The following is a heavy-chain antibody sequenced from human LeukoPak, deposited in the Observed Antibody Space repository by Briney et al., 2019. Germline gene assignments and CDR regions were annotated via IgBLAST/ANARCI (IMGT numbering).Heavy chain of an antibody. CDR3: AREALRYFHAFDI. D-gene: IGHD3-9*01. J-gene: IGHJ3*02. CDR2: ISSSSSYI. Sequence: PGGSLRLSCAASGFTFSSYSMNWVRQAPGKGLEWVSYISSSSSYIYYADSVKGRFTISRDNAKNSLYLQMNSLRAEDTAVYYCAREALRYFHAFDIWGQGTMVTVSS. V-gene: IGHV3-21*05. CDR1: GFTFSSYS.